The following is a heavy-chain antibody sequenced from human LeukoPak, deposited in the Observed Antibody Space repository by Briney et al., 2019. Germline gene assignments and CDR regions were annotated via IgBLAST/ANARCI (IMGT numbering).Heavy chain of an antibody. CDR3: AISTGYSYGSNDY. D-gene: IGHD5-18*01. V-gene: IGHV1-2*02. J-gene: IGHJ4*02. CDR1: GYTFTGYY. CDR2: INPNSGGT. Sequence: ASVKVSCKASGYTFTGYYMHWVRQAPGQGLEWMGWINPNSGGTNYAQKFQGRVTMTRDTSISTAYMELSRLRSDDTAVYYCAISTGYSYGSNDYWGQGTLVTVSS.